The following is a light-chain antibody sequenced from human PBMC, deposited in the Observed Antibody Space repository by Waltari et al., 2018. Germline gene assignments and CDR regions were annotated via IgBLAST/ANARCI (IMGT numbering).Light chain of an antibody. CDR3: QQRSNLLT. CDR1: QSVNNF. Sequence: EVVLTQTPATLSLSPGERATLSCRASQSVNNFVGWYQQKSGQGPSLLIYDASNRAAGIPARFSGSGSGTEFTLTITSLEPEDFAIYYCQQRSNLLTFGGGTKVEIK. J-gene: IGKJ4*01. V-gene: IGKV3-11*01. CDR2: DAS.